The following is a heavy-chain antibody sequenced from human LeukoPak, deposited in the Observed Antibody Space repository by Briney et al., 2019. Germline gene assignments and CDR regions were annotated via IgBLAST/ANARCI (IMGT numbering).Heavy chain of an antibody. CDR3: ARDGYYYDSSGYYYVLGGFDY. D-gene: IGHD3-22*01. J-gene: IGHJ4*02. CDR1: GGSISSYY. V-gene: IGHV4-59*01. Sequence: KPSETLSLTCTVSGGSISSYYWSWIRQPPGKGLEWIGYIYYSGSTNYNPSLKSRVTISVDTSKNQFSLKLSSVTAADTAVYYCARDGYYYDSSGYYYVLGGFDYWGQGTLVTVSS. CDR2: IYYSGST.